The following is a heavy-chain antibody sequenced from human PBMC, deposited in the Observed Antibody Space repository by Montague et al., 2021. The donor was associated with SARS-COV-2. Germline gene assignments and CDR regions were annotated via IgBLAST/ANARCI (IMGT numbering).Heavy chain of an antibody. CDR3: ARLCSSTSCYNPLNYYYYGMDV. CDR2: VYYSGST. D-gene: IGHD2-2*02. J-gene: IGHJ6*02. CDR1: GGSISTSNYY. V-gene: IGHV4-39*07. Sequence: SETLSLTCSVSGGSISTSNYYWGWIRQPPGKGLEWIGSVYYSGSTYYNPPLKSRVTVSVDKSKNQFSLKLSSVTAADTAVYYCARLCSSTSCYNPLNYYYYGMDVWGQGTTVTVSS.